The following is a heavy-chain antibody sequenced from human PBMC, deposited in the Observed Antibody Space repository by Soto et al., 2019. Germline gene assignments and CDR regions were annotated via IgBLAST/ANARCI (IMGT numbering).Heavy chain of an antibody. J-gene: IGHJ4*02. D-gene: IGHD3-16*01. CDR2: VTSRGDTT. Sequence: EVQLLQSGGGLVQPGGSLRLSCAASGFIFSNYAMNWVRQAPGKGLEWVSIVTSRGDTTYYADSVKGRFTISRDNSKNTLYLQVNSLAAEDTAVDYCAKVRLGGGLDYWGQGTLVSVSS. V-gene: IGHV3-23*01. CDR1: GFIFSNYA. CDR3: AKVRLGGGLDY.